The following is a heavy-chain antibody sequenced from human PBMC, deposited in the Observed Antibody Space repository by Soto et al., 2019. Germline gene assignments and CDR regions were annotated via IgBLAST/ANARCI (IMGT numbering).Heavy chain of an antibody. V-gene: IGHV3-11*01. D-gene: IGHD6-13*01. CDR2: ITSSGSTI. Sequence: QVQLVESGGGLVKPGGSLRLSCAASGFTFSDYYMSWIRQAPGKGLEYVSYITSSGSTIYYADSVKGRFTISRDNAKNTRHRQMNSLRAEDTAVYYCARDRSSSWYGRGYYYYGMDVWGQGTTVTVSS. CDR1: GFTFSDYY. J-gene: IGHJ6*02. CDR3: ARDRSSSWYGRGYYYYGMDV.